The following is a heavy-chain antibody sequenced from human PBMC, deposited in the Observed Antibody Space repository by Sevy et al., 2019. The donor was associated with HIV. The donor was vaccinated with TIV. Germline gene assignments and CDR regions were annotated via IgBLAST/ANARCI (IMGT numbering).Heavy chain of an antibody. CDR1: GFTFSAYA. D-gene: IGHD3-10*01. CDR2: ISSSGGST. Sequence: GGSLRLSCAASGFTFSAYAMSWVRQAPGKGLEWVSCISSSGGSTYYADSGKGRFSISRDTSKNTLYLQMNSLRAEDTAVYYCATLRGGLYGSGYFQNWGQGIQVTVSS. CDR3: ATLRGGLYGSGYFQN. V-gene: IGHV3-23*01. J-gene: IGHJ1*01.